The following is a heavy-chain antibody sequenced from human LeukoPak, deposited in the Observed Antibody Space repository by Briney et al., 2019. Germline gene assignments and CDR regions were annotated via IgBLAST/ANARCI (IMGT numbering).Heavy chain of an antibody. D-gene: IGHD6-13*01. CDR3: AREGQRESAAFFYYYYYGMDV. CDR1: GFTFSSYA. J-gene: IGHJ6*02. V-gene: IGHV3-30-3*01. CDR2: ISYDGSNK. Sequence: GGSLRLSCAASGFTFSSYAMNWVRQAPGKGLEWVAVISYDGSNKYYADSVKGRFTISRDNSKNTLYLQMNSLRAEDTAVYYCAREGQRESAAFFYYYYYGMDVWGQGTTVTVSS.